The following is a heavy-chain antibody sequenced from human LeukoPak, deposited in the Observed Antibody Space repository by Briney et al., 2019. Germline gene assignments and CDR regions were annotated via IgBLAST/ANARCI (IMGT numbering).Heavy chain of an antibody. CDR3: ARGGRGSSWFDN. V-gene: IGHV3-7*01. CDR2: IKQYGSEK. D-gene: IGHD6-13*01. J-gene: IGHJ4*02. CDR1: GFTFSVYW. Sequence: PGGSLRLSCAASGFTFSVYWMNWVRQAPGKGLEWVAKIKQYGSEKYYVDSVKGRFTISRDNAKNSLSLQMNSLRAGDTAVYYCARGGRGSSWFDNWGQGTLVTVSS.